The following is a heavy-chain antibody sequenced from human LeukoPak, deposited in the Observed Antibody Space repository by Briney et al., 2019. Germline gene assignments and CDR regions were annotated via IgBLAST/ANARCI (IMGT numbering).Heavy chain of an antibody. V-gene: IGHV1-69*05. CDR3: GNSQRGYYYYRDV. D-gene: IGHD2/OR15-2a*01. Sequence: ASVKDSCKASGGTFSSCAISWVRQAPGRELEWRGGIIPIFGTANYAQKFQGRVTITRDEYTSTAYMELRSLRSEDTAVYYCGNSQRGYYYYRDVGGKGTTVTVSS. CDR1: GGTFSSCA. CDR2: IIPIFGTA. J-gene: IGHJ6*03.